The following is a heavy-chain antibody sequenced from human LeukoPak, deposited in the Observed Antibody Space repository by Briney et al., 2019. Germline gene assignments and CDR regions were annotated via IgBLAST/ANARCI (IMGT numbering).Heavy chain of an antibody. V-gene: IGHV4-4*07. CDR3: AREPRGNYGLDWFDP. D-gene: IGHD4-11*01. CDR1: GGSISSYY. Sequence: NPSETLSLTCTVSGGSISSYYWSWIRQPAGKGLEWIGRIYTSGSTNYNPSLKSRVTMSVDTSKNQFSLELSSVTAADTAVYYCAREPRGNYGLDWFDPWGQGTLVTVSS. J-gene: IGHJ5*02. CDR2: IYTSGST.